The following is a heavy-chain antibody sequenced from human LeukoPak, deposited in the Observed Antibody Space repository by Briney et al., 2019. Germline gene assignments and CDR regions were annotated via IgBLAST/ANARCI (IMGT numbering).Heavy chain of an antibody. V-gene: IGHV3-23*01. CDR3: AKAVTFGGVIVIRLYYFDY. J-gene: IGHJ4*02. CDR2: ISGSGGST. Sequence: GXXXRLSCAASGFTFSSYAMSWVRQAPGKGLEWVSAISGSGGSTYYADSVKGRFTISRDNSKNTLYLQMNSLRAEDTAVYYCAKAVTFGGVIVIRLYYFDYWGQGTLVTVSS. D-gene: IGHD3-16*02. CDR1: GFTFSSYA.